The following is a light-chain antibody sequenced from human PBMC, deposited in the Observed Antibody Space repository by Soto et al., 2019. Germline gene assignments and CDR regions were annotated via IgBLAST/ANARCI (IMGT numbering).Light chain of an antibody. CDR2: DVS. CDR3: SSYTSTLRYV. J-gene: IGLJ1*01. V-gene: IGLV2-14*01. CDR1: SSDVGGYNY. Sequence: QSALTQPASVSGSPGQSITISCTGTSSDVGGYNYVSWYQQHPGKAPKLMIYDVSNRPSGVSNRFSGSKSGNTASLTISGLQAEDEADYYCSSYTSTLRYVFGTGTKVTV.